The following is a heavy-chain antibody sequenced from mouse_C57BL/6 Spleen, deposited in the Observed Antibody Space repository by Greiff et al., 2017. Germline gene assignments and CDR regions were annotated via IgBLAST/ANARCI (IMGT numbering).Heavy chain of an antibody. J-gene: IGHJ2*01. V-gene: IGHV3-6*01. CDR3: AGHYYDSSLDY. CDR2: ISYDGSN. Sequence: EVQLEESGPGLVKPSQSLSLTCSVTGYSITSGYYWNWIRQFPGNKLEWMGYISYDGSNNYNPSLKNRISITRDTSKNQFFLKLNSVTTEDTATYYCAGHYYDSSLDYWGQGTTLTVSS. CDR1: GYSITSGYY. D-gene: IGHD1-1*01.